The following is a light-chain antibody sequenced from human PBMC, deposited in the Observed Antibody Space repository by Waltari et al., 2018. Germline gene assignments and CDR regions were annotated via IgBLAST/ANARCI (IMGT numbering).Light chain of an antibody. Sequence: ETVMTQSPATLSLSPGERATLSCRASQSGSGNLAWYQQKPGQAPRLLIYGTSTRAPGIPARFSGSGSGTEFTLTISSLQFEDFAVYYCQQYNNWPRTFGQGTKVEIK. CDR3: QQYNNWPRT. V-gene: IGKV3-15*01. CDR2: GTS. J-gene: IGKJ1*01. CDR1: QSGSGN.